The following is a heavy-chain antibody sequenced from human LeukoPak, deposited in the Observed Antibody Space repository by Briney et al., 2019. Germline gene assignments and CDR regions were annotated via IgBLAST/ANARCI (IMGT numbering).Heavy chain of an antibody. CDR3: ASGSTGHYFDY. J-gene: IGHJ4*02. V-gene: IGHV4-34*01. CDR1: GGSFSGYY. D-gene: IGHD2-8*02. CDR2: INHSGST. Sequence: SETLSLTCAVYGGSFSGYYWSWIRQPPGKGLEWIGEINHSGSTNYNPPLKSRVTISVDTSKNQFSLKLSSVTAADTAVYYCASGSTGHYFDYWGQGTLVTVSS.